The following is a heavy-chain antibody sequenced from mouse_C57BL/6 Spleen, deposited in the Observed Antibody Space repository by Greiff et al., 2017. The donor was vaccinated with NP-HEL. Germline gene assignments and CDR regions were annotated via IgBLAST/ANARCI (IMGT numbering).Heavy chain of an antibody. J-gene: IGHJ2*01. Sequence: EVQLQQSGPELVKPGASVKISCKASGYTFTDYYMNWVKQSHGKSLEWIGDINPNNGGTSYNQKFKGKATLTVDKSSSTAYMELRSLTSEDSAVYYCALITTVVADFDYWGQGTTLTVSS. V-gene: IGHV1-26*01. CDR2: INPNNGGT. D-gene: IGHD1-1*01. CDR3: ALITTVVADFDY. CDR1: GYTFTDYY.